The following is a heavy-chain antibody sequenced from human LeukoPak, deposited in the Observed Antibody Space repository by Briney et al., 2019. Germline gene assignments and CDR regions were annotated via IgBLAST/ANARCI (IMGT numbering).Heavy chain of an antibody. J-gene: IGHJ4*02. CDR1: GGSISSYY. Sequence: ASETLSLTCTVSGGSISSYYWSWIRQPPGEGLEWIGYIYYSGSTNYNPSLKSRVTISVDTSMNQFSLKLSSVTAADTAVYYCARWGYSRIFDYWGQGTLVTVSS. D-gene: IGHD6-13*01. CDR2: IYYSGST. V-gene: IGHV4-59*08. CDR3: ARWGYSRIFDY.